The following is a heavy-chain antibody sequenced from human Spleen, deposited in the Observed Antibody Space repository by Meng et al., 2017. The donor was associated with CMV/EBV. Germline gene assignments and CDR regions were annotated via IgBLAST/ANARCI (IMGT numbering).Heavy chain of an antibody. CDR1: GGSVSSGRYY. CDR3: ASERNSYESSDEGDAFDI. J-gene: IGHJ3*02. V-gene: IGHV4-61*01. CDR2: IYYTGGT. Sequence: SETLSLTCTVSGGSVSSGRYYWSWIRQPPGKGLEWIGYIYYTGGTTYNPSLKSRVTISADTSKNQFSLKLSSVTAADTAVYYCASERNSYESSDEGDAFDIWGQGTMVTVSS. D-gene: IGHD3-22*01.